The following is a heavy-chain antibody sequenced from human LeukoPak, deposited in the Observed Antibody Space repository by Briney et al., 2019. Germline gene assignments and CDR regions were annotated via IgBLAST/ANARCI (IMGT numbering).Heavy chain of an antibody. Sequence: VGSLRLSCAASGSTFTSYAMSWVRQAPGKGLEWVSAISGGGDFTYYADSVKGRFTISRDNSKNTLYLQMNSLGAEDTAVYYCAKDQLATIRGYFDYWGQGTLVTVSS. V-gene: IGHV3-23*01. CDR2: ISGGGDFT. CDR3: AKDQLATIRGYFDY. D-gene: IGHD5-24*01. J-gene: IGHJ4*02. CDR1: GSTFTSYA.